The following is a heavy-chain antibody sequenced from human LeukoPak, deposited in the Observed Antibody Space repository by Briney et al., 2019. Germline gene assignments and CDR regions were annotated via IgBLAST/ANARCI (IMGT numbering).Heavy chain of an antibody. CDR1: GYTFTSYG. CDR2: ISAYNGNT. CDR3: ARGPYYYESSGYQEYFQH. D-gene: IGHD3-22*01. Sequence: GASVKVSCKASGYTFTSYGISWVRQAPGQGLEWMGWISAYNGNTNHAQKFQGRVTMTRDTSTSTVYMELSSLRSEDTAVYYCARGPYYYESSGYQEYFQHWGQGTLVTVSS. J-gene: IGHJ1*01. V-gene: IGHV1-18*01.